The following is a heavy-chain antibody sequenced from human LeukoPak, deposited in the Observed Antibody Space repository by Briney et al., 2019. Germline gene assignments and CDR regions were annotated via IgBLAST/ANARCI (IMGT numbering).Heavy chain of an antibody. CDR1: GGSIKGYY. Sequence: SETLSLTCTVSGGSIKGYYWSWIRQPPGEGLEWIGYIYYSGSTNYNPSLKSRLTISLDTSTNQFSLRLSSVTTADTAVYYCGRDRGRMYYMDVWGKGTTVTVSS. CDR2: IYYSGST. CDR3: GRDRGRMYYMDV. V-gene: IGHV4-59*01. D-gene: IGHD3-10*01. J-gene: IGHJ6*03.